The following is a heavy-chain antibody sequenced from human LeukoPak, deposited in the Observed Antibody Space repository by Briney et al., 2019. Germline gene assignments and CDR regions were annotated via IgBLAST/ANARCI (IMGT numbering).Heavy chain of an antibody. D-gene: IGHD1-7*01. Sequence: SGTLSLTCTVSGGSISSYYWSWIRQPPGKGLEWIGYIYYSGSTNYNPSLKSRVTISVDTSKNQFSLKLSSVTAADTAVYYCAREKSRTKDYWGQGTLVTVSS. J-gene: IGHJ4*02. V-gene: IGHV4-59*12. CDR2: IYYSGST. CDR3: AREKSRTKDY. CDR1: GGSISSYY.